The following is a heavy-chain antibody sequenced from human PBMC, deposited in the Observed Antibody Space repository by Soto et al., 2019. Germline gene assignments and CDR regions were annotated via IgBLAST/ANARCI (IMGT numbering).Heavy chain of an antibody. CDR2: TYYRSKWYS. J-gene: IGHJ4*02. V-gene: IGHV6-1*01. Sequence: SQTLSLTCAISGDSVSSTSTAWSWIRHSPSRGLELLGRTYYRSKWYSDYAVSVKSRITINPDTSKNQFSLQLNSVTPEDTAVYYCARGSYYSGWVWGQGTLVNVSS. CDR1: GDSVSSTSTA. CDR3: ARGSYYSGWV. D-gene: IGHD6-19*01.